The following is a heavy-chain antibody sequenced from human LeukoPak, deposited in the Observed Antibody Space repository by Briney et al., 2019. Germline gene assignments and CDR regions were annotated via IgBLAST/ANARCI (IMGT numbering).Heavy chain of an antibody. CDR2: INPNSGGT. J-gene: IGHJ4*02. CDR1: VYTFTDYY. CDR3: AQRITMIL. V-gene: IGHV1-2*02. Sequence: ASVTVSFKSSVYTFTDYYMHWVRQAPGQGLEWMGWINPNSGGTNYAQKFQGRVTMTRDTSISTAYMELSRLRSDDTAVYYCAQRITMILWGQGTLVTVSS. D-gene: IGHD3-22*01.